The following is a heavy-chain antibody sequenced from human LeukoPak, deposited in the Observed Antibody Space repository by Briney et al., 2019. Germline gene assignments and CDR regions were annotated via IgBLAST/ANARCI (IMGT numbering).Heavy chain of an antibody. Sequence: TGGSLRLSCAASGFTFSSYAMSWVRQAPGKGLEWVSAISGSGGSTYYADSVKGRFTISRDNAKNSLYLQMNSLRAEDTALYYCAKDKEGSSSWVDYWGQGTLVTVSS. CDR1: GFTFSSYA. V-gene: IGHV3-23*01. CDR2: ISGSGGST. J-gene: IGHJ4*02. CDR3: AKDKEGSSSWVDY. D-gene: IGHD6-13*01.